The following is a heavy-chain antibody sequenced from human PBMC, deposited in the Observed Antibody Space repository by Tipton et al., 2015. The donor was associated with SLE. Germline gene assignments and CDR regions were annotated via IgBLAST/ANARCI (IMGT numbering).Heavy chain of an antibody. CDR2: INGDGTAT. Sequence: SLRLSCAASGFTFSSYWMHWVRQVPGKGLVWVSRINGDGTATTYADSVEGRFTISRDNAKNSLYLQMSSLRVEDTAVYYCVRATGAGPFAHADFWGQGTLVTVSS. CDR1: GFTFSSYW. D-gene: IGHD3-10*01. V-gene: IGHV3-74*03. J-gene: IGHJ4*02. CDR3: VRATGAGPFAHADF.